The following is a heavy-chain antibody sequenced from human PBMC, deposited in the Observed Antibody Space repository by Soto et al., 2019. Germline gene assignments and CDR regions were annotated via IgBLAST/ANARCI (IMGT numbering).Heavy chain of an antibody. V-gene: IGHV1-69*01. CDR2: IVPMLGTP. CDR3: ARNVTYSSSLSQDSGMEV. Sequence: QVQLVQSGAEVKEPGSSVRVSCKASGGTFDNFIMNWVRQTPGQGLEWMGGIVPMLGTPTYAEKFKGRVTISATGSTSTMYMEVTSLRSEDTAIYYCARNVTYSSSLSQDSGMEVWGQGNTVTVSS. CDR1: GGTFDNFI. J-gene: IGHJ6*02. D-gene: IGHD1-26*01.